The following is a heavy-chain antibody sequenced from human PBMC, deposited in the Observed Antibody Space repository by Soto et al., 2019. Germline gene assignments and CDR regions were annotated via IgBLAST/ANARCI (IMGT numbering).Heavy chain of an antibody. J-gene: IGHJ4*02. V-gene: IGHV4-31*03. Sequence: LSLTCTVSGGSISSGGYYWSWIRHHPGKGLEWIGYIYYSGSTYYNPSLKSRVTISVDTSKNQFSLKLSSVTAADTAVYYCARVAPDLTGNFDYWGQGTLVTVSS. D-gene: IGHD3-10*01. CDR1: GGSISSGGYY. CDR3: ARVAPDLTGNFDY. CDR2: IYYSGST.